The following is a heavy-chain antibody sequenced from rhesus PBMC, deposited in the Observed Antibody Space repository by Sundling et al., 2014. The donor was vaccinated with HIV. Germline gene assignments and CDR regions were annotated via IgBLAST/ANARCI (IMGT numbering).Heavy chain of an antibody. CDR3: AKGHCGGIYCYVDS. J-gene: IGHJ4*01. D-gene: IGHD2-27*01. CDR2: ITSGGGAT. Sequence: EVQLVESGGGLVQPGGSRETLLCSSGFTFSSYGMSWVRQAPGKGLEWISGITSGGGATYYADSVKGRFTISRDNSKNTLTLQMNSLRREDTAVYYCAKGHCGGIYCYVDSWGQGVLVTVSS. V-gene: IGHV3S42*01. CDR1: GFTFSSYG.